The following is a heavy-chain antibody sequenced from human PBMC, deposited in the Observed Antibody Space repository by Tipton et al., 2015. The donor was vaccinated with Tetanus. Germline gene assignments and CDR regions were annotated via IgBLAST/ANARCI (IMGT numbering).Heavy chain of an antibody. D-gene: IGHD3-16*01. Sequence: TLSLTCAVSGGSISSGGYSWSWIRQPPGKGLEWIGYIYHSGSTYYNPSLKSRVTISVDRSKNQFSLKLSSVTAADTAVYYCASHHYDYVWGSYSDYWGQGTLVTVSS. CDR3: ASHHYDYVWGSYSDY. J-gene: IGHJ4*02. V-gene: IGHV4-30-2*01. CDR1: GGSISSGGYS. CDR2: IYHSGST.